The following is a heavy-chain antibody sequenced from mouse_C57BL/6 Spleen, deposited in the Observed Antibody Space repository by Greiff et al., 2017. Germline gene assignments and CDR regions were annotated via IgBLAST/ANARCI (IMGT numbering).Heavy chain of an antibody. J-gene: IGHJ2*01. Sequence: EVKLVESGAELVRPGASVKLSCTASGFNIHDYYMHWVKQRPDQGLAWIGRIDPEAGDTEYAPKFQGKATMTADTSSNTAYLQLSSLTSEDTAVYYCTTLGSSDFDYWGQGTTLTVSS. CDR3: TTLGSSDFDY. CDR2: IDPEAGDT. D-gene: IGHD3-2*02. V-gene: IGHV14-1*01. CDR1: GFNIHDYY.